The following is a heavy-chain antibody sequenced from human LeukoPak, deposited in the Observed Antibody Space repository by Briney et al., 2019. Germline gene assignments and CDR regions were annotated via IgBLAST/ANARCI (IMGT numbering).Heavy chain of an antibody. J-gene: IGHJ6*03. CDR2: ISGSGEST. CDR3: AKDVGGTNFHYMDV. Sequence: GGSLRLSCAASGFTFSSYAMHWVRQAPGKGLEWVSAISGSGESTYYEDSVKGRFTISRDNSKNTVDVQMNSLRAEDTAVYYCAKDVGGTNFHYMDVWGKGTTVIVSS. CDR1: GFTFSSYA. D-gene: IGHD1-26*01. V-gene: IGHV3-23*01.